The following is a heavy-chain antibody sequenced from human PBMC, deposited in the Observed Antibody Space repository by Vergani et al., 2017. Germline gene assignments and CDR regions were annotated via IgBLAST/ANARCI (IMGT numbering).Heavy chain of an antibody. J-gene: IGHJ3*02. V-gene: IGHV3-30*18. CDR1: GFTFSSYG. Sequence: QVQLVESGGGVVQPGRSLRLSCAASGFTFSSYGMHWVRQAPGKGLEWVAVISYDGSNKYYADSVTGRFTISRDNSKNTLYLQMNSLRAEDTAVYYCAKGFDSSGYYHYDDFDIWGQGTMVTVSS. CDR2: ISYDGSNK. CDR3: AKGFDSSGYYHYDDFDI. D-gene: IGHD3-22*01.